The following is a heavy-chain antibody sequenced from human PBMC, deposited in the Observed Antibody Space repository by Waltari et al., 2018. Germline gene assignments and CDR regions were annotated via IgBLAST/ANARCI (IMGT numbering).Heavy chain of an antibody. Sequence: QVQLVQSGAEVKKPGSSVKVSCKASGGTFSSYAISWVRQAPGQGLEWMGRIIPICGKANYAPNVQGRVTITADKSTSTAYMGLSSLRSEDTAVYYWARAAFGGNYGMDVWGQGTTVTVSS. CDR3: ARAAFGGNYGMDV. D-gene: IGHD3-16*01. CDR2: IIPICGKA. CDR1: GGTFSSYA. V-gene: IGHV1-69*04. J-gene: IGHJ6*02.